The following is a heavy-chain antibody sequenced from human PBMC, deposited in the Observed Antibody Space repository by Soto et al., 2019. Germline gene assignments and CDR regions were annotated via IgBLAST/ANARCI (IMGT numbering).Heavy chain of an antibody. CDR1: GLTFSNYA. J-gene: IGHJ4*02. CDR2: IIGSGGST. Sequence: EVQLLESGGGLIQPGGSLRLSCAASGLTFSNYAMSWVRQAPGRGLEWVSTIIGSGGSTDYADSVKGRFTISRDNSKNTLYLQMNSLRAEDTAVYYCARDYYDSSGYYYSGRFSDYWGQGTLVTVSS. CDR3: ARDYYDSSGYYYSGRFSDY. D-gene: IGHD3-22*01. V-gene: IGHV3-23*01.